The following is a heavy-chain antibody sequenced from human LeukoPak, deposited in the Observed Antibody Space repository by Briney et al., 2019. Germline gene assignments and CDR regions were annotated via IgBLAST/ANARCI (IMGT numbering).Heavy chain of an antibody. D-gene: IGHD6-13*01. Sequence: GSLRLSCAASGFTFSSYWSWIRQPPGKGLEWIGYIYYSGSTNYNPSLKSRVTISVDTSENQFSLKLSSVTAADTAVYYCARSWSSSWYDSRRFDPWGQGTLVTVSS. J-gene: IGHJ5*02. CDR1: GFTFSSY. CDR3: ARSWSSSWYDSRRFDP. V-gene: IGHV4-59*01. CDR2: IYYSGST.